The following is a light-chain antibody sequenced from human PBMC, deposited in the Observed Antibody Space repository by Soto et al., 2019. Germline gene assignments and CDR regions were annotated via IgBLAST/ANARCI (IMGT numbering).Light chain of an antibody. CDR3: TSYTSSSTLV. J-gene: IGLJ2*01. CDR1: SSDVGAYIY. V-gene: IGLV2-14*01. Sequence: QSVLTQPASVSGSPGQSVTISCTGTSSDVGAYIYVSWYQHHPGKAPKLLIYEVSNRPSGVSNRFSGSKSGNTASLTISGPQPEDEANYYCTSYTSSSTLVFGGGTKLTVL. CDR2: EVS.